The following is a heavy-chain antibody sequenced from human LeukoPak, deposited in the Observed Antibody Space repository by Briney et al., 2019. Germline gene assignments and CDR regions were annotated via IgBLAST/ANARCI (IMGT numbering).Heavy chain of an antibody. Sequence: GGSLRLSCAASGFTFSSYWMSWVRQAPGKGLEWVANIKQDGSEKNYVDSVKGRFTISRDSAKNSLYLQMSSLRVEDTAVYYCATDRAYFDYWGQGTLVTVSS. CDR3: ATDRAYFDY. CDR1: GFTFSSYW. J-gene: IGHJ4*02. CDR2: IKQDGSEK. V-gene: IGHV3-7*01. D-gene: IGHD3-10*01.